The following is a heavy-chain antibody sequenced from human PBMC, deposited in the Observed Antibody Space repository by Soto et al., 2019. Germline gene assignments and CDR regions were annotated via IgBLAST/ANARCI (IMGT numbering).Heavy chain of an antibody. CDR2: ISAHNGNT. D-gene: IGHD1-1*01. CDR1: GYTFTSYG. V-gene: IGHV1-18*01. Sequence: QVHLVQSGAEVKKPGASVKVSCRASGYTFTSYGITWVRQAPGQGLEWMGWISAHNGNTDYAQKHQGRVIVTRDTSTSTAYMELRSLTSDDTAVYYCARGRYGDYWGQGALVTVSS. CDR3: ARGRYGDY. J-gene: IGHJ4*02.